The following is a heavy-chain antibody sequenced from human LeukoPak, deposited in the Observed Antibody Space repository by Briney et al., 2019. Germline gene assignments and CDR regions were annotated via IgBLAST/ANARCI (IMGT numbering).Heavy chain of an antibody. J-gene: IGHJ4*02. V-gene: IGHV1-8*03. D-gene: IGHD2-15*01. CDR1: GYTFTSLD. CDR2: INPNSGNR. CDR3: ARVDGSPDY. Sequence: ASVKVSCKASGYTFTSLDINWVRQATGQRLEWMGWINPNSGNRGYAQQFQGRVTITRDTSISTAYMELTSLRSEDTAVYYCARVDGSPDYWGQGTLVTVSP.